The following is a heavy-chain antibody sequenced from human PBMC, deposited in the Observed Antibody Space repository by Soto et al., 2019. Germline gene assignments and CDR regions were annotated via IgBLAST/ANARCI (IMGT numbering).Heavy chain of an antibody. J-gene: IGHJ4*02. D-gene: IGHD5-18*01. CDR3: ARGGFAYGYLDF. Sequence: QVHLVQSGAEVKKPGASLKVSCKSSGYTFTSYGIVWVRQAPRQGLEWMGWISTYNVDTKYAQKFKGRVTMSTDTSTTTAYMELTSLTSDDTAMYYCARGGFAYGYLDFWGQGTLATVSS. CDR1: GYTFTSYG. CDR2: ISTYNVDT. V-gene: IGHV1-18*01.